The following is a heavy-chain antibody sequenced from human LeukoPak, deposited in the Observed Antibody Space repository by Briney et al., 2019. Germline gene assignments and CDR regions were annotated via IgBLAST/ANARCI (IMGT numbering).Heavy chain of an antibody. CDR2: ISGSGGST. D-gene: IGHD6-13*01. Sequence: PGGSLRLSCAASGFTFSSYAMSWVRQAPGKGLEWVSAISGSGGSTYYADSVKGRFTISRDNSKNTLYLQMNSLRAEDTAVYYCAKDLLGYSSSWYDFDYWRQGTLVTVSS. V-gene: IGHV3-23*01. CDR1: GFTFSSYA. J-gene: IGHJ4*02. CDR3: AKDLLGYSSSWYDFDY.